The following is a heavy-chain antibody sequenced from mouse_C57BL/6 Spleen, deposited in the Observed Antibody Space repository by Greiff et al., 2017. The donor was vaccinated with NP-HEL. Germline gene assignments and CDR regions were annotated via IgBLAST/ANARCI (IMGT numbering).Heavy chain of an antibody. Sequence: LQQPGAELVKPGASVKLSCKASGYTFTSYWMHWVKQRPGQGLEWIGMIHPNSGSTNYNEKFKSKATLTVDKSSSTAYMQLSSLTSEDSAVYYCARSFYYGSSLYYFDYWGQGTTLTVSS. J-gene: IGHJ2*01. CDR2: IHPNSGST. V-gene: IGHV1-64*01. CDR3: ARSFYYGSSLYYFDY. D-gene: IGHD1-1*01. CDR1: GYTFTSYW.